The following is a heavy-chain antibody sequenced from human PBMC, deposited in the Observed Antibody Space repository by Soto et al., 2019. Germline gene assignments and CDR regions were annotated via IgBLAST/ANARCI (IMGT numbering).Heavy chain of an antibody. V-gene: IGHV4-61*08. D-gene: IGHD3-22*01. J-gene: IGHJ5*01. Sequence: SETLSLTCTVSGGSISSGGYYWSWIRQHPGKGLEWIGYIYYTGTTRYNPSIKSRVTISVDSSKNQFSLNLRSVSAADTAVYYCARLGGYYQSLDSWGQGNLVTVSS. CDR3: ARLGGYYQSLDS. CDR1: GGSISSGGYY. CDR2: IYYTGTT.